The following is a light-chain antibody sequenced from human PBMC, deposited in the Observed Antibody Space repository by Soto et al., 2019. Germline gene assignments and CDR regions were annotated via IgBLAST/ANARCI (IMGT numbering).Light chain of an antibody. CDR1: SSDVGSYNL. Sequence: QSALTQPASVSGSPGQSITISCTGTSSDVGSYNLVSWYQQHPGKAPKLMIYEGRKRPSGVSNRFSGSNSGNTASLTISGLQAEDEADYYCCSYAGSSTSYVFGTGTKLTVL. J-gene: IGLJ1*01. CDR3: CSYAGSSTSYV. CDR2: EGR. V-gene: IGLV2-23*01.